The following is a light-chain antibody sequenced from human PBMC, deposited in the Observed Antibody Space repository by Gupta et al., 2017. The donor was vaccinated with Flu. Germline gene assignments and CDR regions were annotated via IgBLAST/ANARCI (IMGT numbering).Light chain of an antibody. J-gene: IGLJ1*01. CDR3: CSDTSSVRCV. CDR1: SSDVGGHDY. V-gene: IGLV2-11*01. CDR2: NVN. Sequence: SVTISCTGTSSDVGGHDYVSWHQQRPGTVPKRMIYNVNSRPSGVPDRFSGSRSGHTASMTISGRQAEGEADYWCCSDTSSVRCVFGIGTKVTV.